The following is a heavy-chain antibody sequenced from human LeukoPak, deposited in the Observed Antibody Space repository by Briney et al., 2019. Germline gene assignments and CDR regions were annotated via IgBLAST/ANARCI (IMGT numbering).Heavy chain of an antibody. CDR1: GLSFNNAW. CDR2: IRGKADGGAT. Sequence: PGGSLRLSCATSGLSFNNAWMSWVRQAPGKGLEWVGRIRGKADGGATDYAAPVKGRFIISRDDSEKTLYLQMNSLKTEDTALYYCTTYFCGSDCPVFNYWGQGTLVTVSS. J-gene: IGHJ4*02. V-gene: IGHV3-15*01. CDR3: TTYFCGSDCPVFNY. D-gene: IGHD2-21*01.